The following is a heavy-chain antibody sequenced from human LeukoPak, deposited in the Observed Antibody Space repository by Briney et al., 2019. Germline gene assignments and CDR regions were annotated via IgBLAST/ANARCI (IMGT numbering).Heavy chain of an antibody. Sequence: SSETLSLTCTVSGGSISSYYWSWIRQPPGKGLEWIGYIYYSGSTNYNPSLKSRVTISVDTSKIQFSLKVTSVTAADTAMYYCARDGDPGAFDIWGQGTMVTVSS. CDR1: GGSISSYY. J-gene: IGHJ3*02. CDR3: ARDGDPGAFDI. CDR2: IYYSGST. V-gene: IGHV4-59*01.